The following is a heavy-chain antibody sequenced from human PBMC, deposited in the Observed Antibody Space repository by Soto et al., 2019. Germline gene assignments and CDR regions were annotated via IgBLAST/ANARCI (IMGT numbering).Heavy chain of an antibody. CDR1: GYTFTNFG. CDR3: ARGGTPIDC. CDR2: ISAYNGNT. V-gene: IGHV1-18*01. J-gene: IGHJ4*02. D-gene: IGHD3-16*01. Sequence: QVQLVQSGAEVKKPGASVKVSCKASGYTFTNFGISWVRQAPGQGLEWMGWISAYNGNTNYAQNFQGRVTMTTDTSTSKAYMGLRSLRSDETGVYYCARGGTPIDCWGQGTLVTVSS.